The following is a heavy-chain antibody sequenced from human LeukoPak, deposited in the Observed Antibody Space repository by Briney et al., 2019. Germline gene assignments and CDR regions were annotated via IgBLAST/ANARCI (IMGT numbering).Heavy chain of an antibody. CDR1: GASFAGYS. J-gene: IGHJ5*02. CDR2: VNRVGYT. CDR3: ARERVVSDYNWFDP. D-gene: IGHD6-25*01. V-gene: IGHV4-34*01. Sequence: SETLSLTCAVHGASFAGYSWSWIRQSPGKGLEWIGEVNRVGYTIYNPSLKSRVDISIDTSTTQFSLRLSSVTVADTAVYFCARERVVSDYNWFDPWGQGTLVTVSS.